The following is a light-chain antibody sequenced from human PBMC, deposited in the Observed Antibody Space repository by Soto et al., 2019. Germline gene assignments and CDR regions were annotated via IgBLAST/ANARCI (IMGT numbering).Light chain of an antibody. CDR1: SSDVGGYNY. V-gene: IGLV2-14*01. Sequence: QSVLTQPASVSGSPGQSITISCTGTSSDVGGYNYVSWYQQHPGKAPKLMIYDVSNRPSGVSNRFSGSKSGNTASLTISGLQAEDEADSYCSSYTSSSTLAYVSXTGTKVTVL. CDR3: SSYTSSSTLAYV. CDR2: DVS. J-gene: IGLJ1*01.